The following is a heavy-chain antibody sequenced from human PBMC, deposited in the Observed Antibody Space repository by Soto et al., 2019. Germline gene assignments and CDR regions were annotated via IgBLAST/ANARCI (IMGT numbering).Heavy chain of an antibody. Sequence: PSETLSLTCTISGGSISGYYWTWIRQSPGKGLEYIGYIYYSGSTNYNPSLKSRVTISVDTSKNQFSLKLSSVTAADTAVYYCARRWGRTFDYWGQGTLVTVSS. CDR2: IYYSGST. V-gene: IGHV4-59*08. CDR3: ARRWGRTFDY. D-gene: IGHD7-27*01. J-gene: IGHJ4*02. CDR1: GGSISGYY.